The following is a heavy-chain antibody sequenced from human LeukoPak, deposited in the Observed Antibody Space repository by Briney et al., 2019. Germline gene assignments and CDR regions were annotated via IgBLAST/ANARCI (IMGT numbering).Heavy chain of an antibody. CDR1: GVSISSSNSY. Sequence: ASETLSLTCTVSGVSISSSNSYWGWIRQPPGKGLEWIGSIYYSGSTYYNPSLKSRVTISVDTSKNQFSLKLSSVTAADTAVYYCARDLGSSGWYGVFDYWGQGTLVTVSS. V-gene: IGHV4-39*07. D-gene: IGHD6-19*01. J-gene: IGHJ4*02. CDR2: IYYSGST. CDR3: ARDLGSSGWYGVFDY.